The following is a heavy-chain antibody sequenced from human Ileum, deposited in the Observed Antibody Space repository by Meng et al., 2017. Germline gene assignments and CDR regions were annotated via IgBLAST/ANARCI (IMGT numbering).Heavy chain of an antibody. CDR2: ISGDGRAT. CDR3: AREQKGDYDY. J-gene: IGHJ4*01. Sequence: VGGWGGLVKPGGALRPSCAASGFAFSAYHTHWVRQAPGKEPESVSAISGDGRATWYADSVRGRFTISRDNSKNTLYLQMGSLRTEDTAVYYCAREQKGDYDYWGPGTVVTVSS. CDR1: GFAFSAYH. V-gene: IGHV3-64*07. D-gene: IGHD2-21*01.